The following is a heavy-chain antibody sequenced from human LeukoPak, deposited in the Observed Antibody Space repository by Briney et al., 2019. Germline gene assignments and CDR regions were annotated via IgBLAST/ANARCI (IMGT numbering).Heavy chain of an antibody. Sequence: GGYLRLSCAASGFTFSSYAMSWVRQAPGKGLEWVSAISGSGGSTYYADSVKGRFTISRDNSKNTLYLQMNSLRAEDTAVYYCAKDPYSSSWNSWFDPWGQGTLVTVSS. D-gene: IGHD6-13*01. CDR1: GFTFSSYA. CDR3: AKDPYSSSWNSWFDP. CDR2: ISGSGGST. V-gene: IGHV3-23*01. J-gene: IGHJ5*02.